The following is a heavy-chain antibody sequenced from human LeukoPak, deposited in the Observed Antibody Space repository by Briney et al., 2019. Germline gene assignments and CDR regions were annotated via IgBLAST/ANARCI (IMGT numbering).Heavy chain of an antibody. Sequence: SETLSLTCTVSGDSISGYYWSWIRQPAGKGLERVGRIDTSGSTNYNSSLKSRVTMSVDTSKNQFSLKLNSVTAADTAVYYCARNSWGLDSWGQGTLVTVSS. CDR2: IDTSGST. V-gene: IGHV4-4*07. CDR1: GDSISGYY. J-gene: IGHJ5*01. D-gene: IGHD7-27*01. CDR3: ARNSWGLDS.